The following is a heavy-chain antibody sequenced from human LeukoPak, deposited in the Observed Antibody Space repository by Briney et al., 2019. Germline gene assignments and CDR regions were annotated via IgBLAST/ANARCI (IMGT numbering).Heavy chain of an antibody. CDR1: GFTFSSYA. Sequence: GGSLRLSCAASGFTFSSYAMSWVRQAPGKGLEGVSAISGSGGSTYYADSVKGRFTISRDNSKNTLYLQMNSLRAEDTAVYYCAKDHTVNYYYYGMDVWGQGTTVTVSS. D-gene: IGHD4-17*01. J-gene: IGHJ6*02. V-gene: IGHV3-23*01. CDR2: ISGSGGST. CDR3: AKDHTVNYYYYGMDV.